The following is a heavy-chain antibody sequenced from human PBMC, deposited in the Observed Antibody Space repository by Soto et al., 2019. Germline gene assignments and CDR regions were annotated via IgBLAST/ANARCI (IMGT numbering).Heavy chain of an antibody. D-gene: IGHD1-1*01. CDR1: GGSISSGGTGSY. Sequence: QVQLQESGPGLVKPSQTLSLTCTVSGGSISSGGTGSYWTWIRQLPGKGLEWIGYIYYTGNTYNNPALKSRPTISIDTSENQFSLKLTSVTAADTAVYFSASGHDAYKVRYWGQGTLVTVSS. CDR2: IYYTGNT. CDR3: ASGHDAYKVRY. V-gene: IGHV4-31*03. J-gene: IGHJ4*02.